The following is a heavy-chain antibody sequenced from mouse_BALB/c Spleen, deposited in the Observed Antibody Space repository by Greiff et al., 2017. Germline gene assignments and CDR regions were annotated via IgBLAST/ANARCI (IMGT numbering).Heavy chain of an antibody. Sequence: QVQLQQSGAELVRPGSSVKISCKASGYAFSSYWMNWVKQRPGQGLEWIGQIYPGDGDTNYNGKLKGKATLTEDKSSSTAYMQLSSLTSEDSAVYFCARSGGYSDWFAYWGQGTLVTVSA. CDR1: GYAFSSYW. D-gene: IGHD2-3*01. V-gene: IGHV1-80*01. CDR3: ARSGGYSDWFAY. CDR2: IYPGDGDT. J-gene: IGHJ3*01.